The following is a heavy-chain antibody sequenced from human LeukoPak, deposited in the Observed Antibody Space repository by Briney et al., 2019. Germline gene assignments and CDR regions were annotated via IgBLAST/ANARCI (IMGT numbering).Heavy chain of an antibody. Sequence: PSETLSLTCTVSGGSISTYYWNWIRQPPGKGPEWIAYIYYSGSTTYNPSLKSRVTISVDTSKNQFSLKLSSVIAADTAVYYCAAGQVRATDFDYWGQGILVTVSS. J-gene: IGHJ4*02. V-gene: IGHV4-59*01. CDR2: IYYSGST. D-gene: IGHD1-26*01. CDR3: AAGQVRATDFDY. CDR1: GGSISTYY.